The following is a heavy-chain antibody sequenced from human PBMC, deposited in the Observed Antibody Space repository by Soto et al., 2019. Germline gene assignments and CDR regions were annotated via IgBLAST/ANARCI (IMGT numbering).Heavy chain of an antibody. CDR1: GGTFSSNS. V-gene: IGHV1-69*13. CDR2: VIPTFGTA. J-gene: IGHJ4*02. Sequence: GASVKVSCKASGGTFSSNSISWVRQAPGQGLEWMGGVIPTFGTAKYAQKFQGRVTITADASTNTSYMELRSLTSEDTAVYYCAHITYGSRSHTNSFDYWGQGTLVTVSS. CDR3: AHITYGSRSHTNSFDY. D-gene: IGHD3-10*01.